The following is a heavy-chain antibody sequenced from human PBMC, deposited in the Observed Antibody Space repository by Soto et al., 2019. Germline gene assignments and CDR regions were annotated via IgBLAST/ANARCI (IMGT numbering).Heavy chain of an antibody. CDR1: GGTFSSYA. CDR3: ARTAPYAKEGYYFDY. J-gene: IGHJ4*02. Sequence: QVQLVQSGAEVKKPGSSVKVSCKASGGTFSSYAISWVRQAPGQGLEWMGGIIPIFGTANYAQKFQGRVTITANKYTSTAYMELSSLRSDDTAVYYCARTAPYAKEGYYFDYWGQGTLVTVSS. D-gene: IGHD3-16*01. V-gene: IGHV1-69*06. CDR2: IIPIFGTA.